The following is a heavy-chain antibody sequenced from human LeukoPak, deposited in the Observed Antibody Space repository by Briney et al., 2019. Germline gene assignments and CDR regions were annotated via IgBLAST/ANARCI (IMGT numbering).Heavy chain of an antibody. J-gene: IGHJ6*02. CDR2: IYSSGST. CDR1: GGSISNYY. D-gene: IGHD5-24*01. CDR3: ARVGLEMASIAPYYGMDV. V-gene: IGHV4-4*07. Sequence: SETLTLTCTVSGGSISNYYWSWTREPAGKGLVWIGHIYSSGSTNYNPSLKSRVTMSVGTSRNQFSLSLRSVTAADTAVYYCARVGLEMASIAPYYGMDVWGQGTTVTVYS.